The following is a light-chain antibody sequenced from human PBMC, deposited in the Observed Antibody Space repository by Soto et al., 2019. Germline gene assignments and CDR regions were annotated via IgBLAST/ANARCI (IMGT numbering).Light chain of an antibody. CDR2: GAS. J-gene: IGKJ1*01. V-gene: IGKV3-20*01. CDR3: QQYDISPRT. Sequence: EIVLTQSLATLSLSPGERATLSCRASQSISSYLAWYQQKPGQAPRLLIYGASSRATGIPDRFSGSGSGTDFTLTISRLEPEDFAVYYCQQYDISPRTFGQGTKVDIK. CDR1: QSISSY.